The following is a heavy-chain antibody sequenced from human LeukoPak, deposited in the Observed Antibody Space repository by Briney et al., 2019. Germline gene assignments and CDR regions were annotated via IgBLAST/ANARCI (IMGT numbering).Heavy chain of an antibody. CDR2: IYYSGST. CDR1: GGSISSSSYY. J-gene: IGHJ3*02. Sequence: SETLSLTCTVSGGSISSSSYYWGWIRQPPGKGLEWIGSIYYSGSTYYNPSLKSRVTISVDTPKNQFSLNLSSVTAADTAVYYCARGMDYYDSSGYLGAFDIWGQGTMVTVSS. D-gene: IGHD3-22*01. CDR3: ARGMDYYDSSGYLGAFDI. V-gene: IGHV4-39*07.